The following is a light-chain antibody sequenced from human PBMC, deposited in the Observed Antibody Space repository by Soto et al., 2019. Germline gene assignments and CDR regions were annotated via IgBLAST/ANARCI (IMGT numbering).Light chain of an antibody. V-gene: IGKV3-11*01. CDR2: DAY. CDR1: QSVSSS. CDR3: QQRSNWPPEVT. Sequence: EIVLTQSPDTLSLSPGERATLSCRASQSVSSSLAWYQQKPGQAPRLLIYDAYQRATGIPARFSGSGSGTDFTLTISSLEPEDFAVYYCQQRSNWPPEVTFGPGTKVDIK. J-gene: IGKJ3*01.